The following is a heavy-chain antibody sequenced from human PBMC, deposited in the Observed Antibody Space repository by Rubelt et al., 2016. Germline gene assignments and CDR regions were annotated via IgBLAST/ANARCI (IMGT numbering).Heavy chain of an antibody. CDR1: GDSVSSRNYY. Sequence: QLHLQESGPGLLKPSETLSLTCVVSGDSVSSRNYYWGWIRQPPGKELEWIGTIHYSGSPYYNPSLQSRVTISVDTSKNQYSLKLSSVTAADTAVYYCARLQRWLQFLEYRGQGTLVTVAS. J-gene: IGHJ4*02. D-gene: IGHD5-24*01. V-gene: IGHV4-39*01. CDR3: ARLQRWLQFLEY. CDR2: IHYSGSP.